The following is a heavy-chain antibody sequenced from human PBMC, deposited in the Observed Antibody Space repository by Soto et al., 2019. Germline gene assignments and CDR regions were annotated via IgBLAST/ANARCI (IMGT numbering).Heavy chain of an antibody. Sequence: ASVKVSCKASGYTFTSYYMHWVRQAPGQGLEWMGIINPSGGSTSYAQKFQGRVTMTRDTSTSTVYMELSSLRSEDTAVYYCARVRIAAAGTPYFVNGMDVWGQGTTVTVSS. J-gene: IGHJ6*02. V-gene: IGHV1-46*03. D-gene: IGHD6-13*01. CDR1: GYTFTSYY. CDR2: INPSGGST. CDR3: ARVRIAAAGTPYFVNGMDV.